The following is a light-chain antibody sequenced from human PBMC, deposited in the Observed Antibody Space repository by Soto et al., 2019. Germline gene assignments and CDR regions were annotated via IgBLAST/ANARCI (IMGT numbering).Light chain of an antibody. CDR2: EAS. Sequence: DIQMTQSPSTLSASIGDRVTITCRASQSVRSWLAWYQKRPGKAPGLLIYEASNLESGVPSRFSGSGSGTEFTLIINNLQPGDFATYYCQQYDSYPYTFGQGTKVDIK. J-gene: IGKJ2*01. CDR3: QQYDSYPYT. V-gene: IGKV1-5*01. CDR1: QSVRSW.